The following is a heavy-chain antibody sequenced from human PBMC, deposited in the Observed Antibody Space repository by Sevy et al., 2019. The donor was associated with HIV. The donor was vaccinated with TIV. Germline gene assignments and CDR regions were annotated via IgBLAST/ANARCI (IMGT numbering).Heavy chain of an antibody. J-gene: IGHJ4*02. CDR2: IYTSGST. CDR3: ARGGGAYCGNDCIRAIEC. Sequence: GGYLRLSCAASGLTVSSNYMSWVRQAPGRGLEWVSVIYTSGSTYYADSVKGRFTISRGNSKNTLFLQMNSLRADDTAVYYCARGGGAYCGNDCIRAIECWGLGTLVTVSS. CDR1: GLTVSSNY. D-gene: IGHD2-21*02. V-gene: IGHV3-53*01.